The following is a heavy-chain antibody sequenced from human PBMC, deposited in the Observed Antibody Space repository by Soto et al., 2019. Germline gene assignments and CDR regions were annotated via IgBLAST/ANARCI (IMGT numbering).Heavy chain of an antibody. J-gene: IGHJ1*01. CDR2: ISWNSDTI. D-gene: IGHD3-10*01. CDR1: GFTFDEYA. Sequence: EVQLVESGGGSVQPGRSLRLSCAASGFTFDEYAMQWVRQPPGKGLEWVSRISWNSDTIGYADSVKGRFTISRDNTRKSLYLEMNRLRHENTAFYYCAKVGGAGSYYQAYFHHCGQCTLVIVSS. V-gene: IGHV3-9*01. CDR3: AKVGGAGSYYQAYFHH.